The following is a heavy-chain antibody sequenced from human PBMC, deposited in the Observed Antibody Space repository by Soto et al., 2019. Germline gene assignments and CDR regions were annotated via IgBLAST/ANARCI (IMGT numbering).Heavy chain of an antibody. CDR1: GYSFTSYW. V-gene: IGHV5-51*01. CDR3: ARGAYYHDSSGYPFYGMDV. CDR2: IYPGDSDT. J-gene: IGHJ6*02. Sequence: PGESLKISCNGSGYSFTSYWIGWVRQMPGKGLEWMGIIYPGDSDTRYSPSFQGQVTISADKSISTAYLQWSSLKASDTAMYYCARGAYYHDSSGYPFYGMDVWGQGTKVTVYS. D-gene: IGHD3-22*01.